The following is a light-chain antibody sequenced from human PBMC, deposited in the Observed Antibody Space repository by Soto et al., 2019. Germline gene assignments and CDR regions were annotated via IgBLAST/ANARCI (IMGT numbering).Light chain of an antibody. CDR2: EVS. J-gene: IGLJ3*02. CDR1: SSDVGGYNY. Sequence: QSALTQPASVSGSPGQSITISCTGTSSDVGGYNYVSWYQHHPGKGPKLMIYEVSNRPSGVSNRFSGSKSGNTASLTISGLQAEDKADYYCSSYTSSNSRWVFGGGTKLTVL. V-gene: IGLV2-14*01. CDR3: SSYTSSNSRWV.